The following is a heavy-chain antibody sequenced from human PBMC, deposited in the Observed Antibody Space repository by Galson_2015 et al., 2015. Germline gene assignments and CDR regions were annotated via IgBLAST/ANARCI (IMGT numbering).Heavy chain of an antibody. CDR1: GGSISSSSYY. D-gene: IGHD6-6*01. CDR3: ARDADWSIAARSWVDY. V-gene: IGHV4-39*07. Sequence: SETLSLTCTVSGGSISSSSYYWGWIRQPPGKGLEWIGSIYYSGSTYYNPSLKSRVTISVDTSKNQFSLKLSSVTAADTAVYYCARDADWSIAARSWVDYWGQGTLVTVSS. CDR2: IYYSGST. J-gene: IGHJ4*02.